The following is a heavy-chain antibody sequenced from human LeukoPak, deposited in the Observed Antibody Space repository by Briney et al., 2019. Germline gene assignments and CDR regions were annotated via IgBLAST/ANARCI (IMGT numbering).Heavy chain of an antibody. Sequence: ASVKVSCKASGYTFTSYDINWVRQATGQGLEWMGWMNPKSGNTGYVQKFQGRVTITRNTSINTAYMELSSLRSEDTAVYYCARPRYCSSTSCPGVAFDIWGQGTMVTVSS. V-gene: IGHV1-8*03. J-gene: IGHJ3*02. D-gene: IGHD2-2*01. CDR1: GYTFTSYD. CDR2: MNPKSGNT. CDR3: ARPRYCSSTSCPGVAFDI.